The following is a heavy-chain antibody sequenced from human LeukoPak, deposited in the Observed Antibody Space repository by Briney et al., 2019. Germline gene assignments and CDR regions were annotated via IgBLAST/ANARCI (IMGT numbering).Heavy chain of an antibody. CDR3: AKPPPDSSSWLFDY. Sequence: GGSLRLSCAASGFTFSTYAMSWVRQAPGKGLEWVSTISGNTGLVTYYADSVKGGFTISRDNSKNTVYLQMNSLRVEDTAVYYCAKPPPDSSSWLFDYWGQGTLVTVSS. V-gene: IGHV3-23*01. CDR2: ISGNTGLVT. D-gene: IGHD6-13*01. J-gene: IGHJ4*02. CDR1: GFTFSTYA.